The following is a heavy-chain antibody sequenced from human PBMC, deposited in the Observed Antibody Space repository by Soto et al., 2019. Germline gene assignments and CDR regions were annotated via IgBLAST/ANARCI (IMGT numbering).Heavy chain of an antibody. CDR1: GYSFTSYV. D-gene: IGHD6-25*01. V-gene: IGHV1-18*04. CDR2: ISANSGNT. J-gene: IGHJ4*02. Sequence: QVQLVQSGPEVKKPGASVKVSCKASGYSFTSYVVSWVRQAPGQGLEWMGWISANSGNTDYAQKFRGRVTMTTETSTSTAYMDLRSLRSDDTAVYYCVRDPQRNDYWGQGTLVIVSS. CDR3: VRDPQRNDY.